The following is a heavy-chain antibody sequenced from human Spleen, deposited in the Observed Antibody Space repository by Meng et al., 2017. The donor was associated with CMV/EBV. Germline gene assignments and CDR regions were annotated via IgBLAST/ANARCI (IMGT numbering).Heavy chain of an antibody. D-gene: IGHD3-22*01. V-gene: IGHV3-21*01. CDR3: ARRDSSGQPDFDP. CDR2: ISSSSSYI. J-gene: IGHJ5*02. Sequence: AASGFTFSSYSMNWVRQATGKGLEWVSSISSSSSYIYYADSVKGRFTISRDNAKNSLYLQMNSLRAEDTAVYYCARRDSSGQPDFDPWGQGTLVTVSS. CDR1: GFTFSSYS.